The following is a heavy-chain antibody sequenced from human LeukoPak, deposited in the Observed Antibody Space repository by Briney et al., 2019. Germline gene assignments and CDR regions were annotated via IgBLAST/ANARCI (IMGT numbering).Heavy chain of an antibody. Sequence: GGSLRLSCAASGFTFSNYAMHWVRQAPGKGLEWVALISYDGSNKYYADSVKGRFTISRDNSKNTLYLQMNSLRAEDTAVYYCAIGLSMVATTGFDYWGQGTLVTVSS. CDR1: GFTFSNYA. D-gene: IGHD5-12*01. V-gene: IGHV3-30*03. J-gene: IGHJ4*02. CDR3: AIGLSMVATTGFDY. CDR2: ISYDGSNK.